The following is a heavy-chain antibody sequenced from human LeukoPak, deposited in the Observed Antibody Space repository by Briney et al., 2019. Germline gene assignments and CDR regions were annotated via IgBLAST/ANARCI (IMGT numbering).Heavy chain of an antibody. Sequence: GGSLRLSCAASGFTFSSYAMHWVRQAPGKGLEYVSAISSNGGSTYYANSEKGRFTISRDNSKNTLYLQMGSLRAEDIAVYYCATSSSWSLRYFQHWGQGTLVTVSS. V-gene: IGHV3-64*01. D-gene: IGHD6-13*01. J-gene: IGHJ1*01. CDR1: GFTFSSYA. CDR2: ISSNGGST. CDR3: ATSSSWSLRYFQH.